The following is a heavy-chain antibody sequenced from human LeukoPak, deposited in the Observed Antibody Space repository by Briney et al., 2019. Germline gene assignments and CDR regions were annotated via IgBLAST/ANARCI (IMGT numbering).Heavy chain of an antibody. CDR1: GFIVSDNC. J-gene: IGHJ6*02. CDR2: IYSLGDT. CDR3: AIGATAADYYYGMDV. D-gene: IGHD1-26*01. Sequence: GGSLRLSCTASGFIVSDNCMSWVRQAPGKGLEWVSLIYSLGDTYYADSVKGRFTISRDNSKNTVYLQMNSLRVDDTAVYYCAIGATAADYYYGMDVWGQGTTVTVSS. V-gene: IGHV3-53*01.